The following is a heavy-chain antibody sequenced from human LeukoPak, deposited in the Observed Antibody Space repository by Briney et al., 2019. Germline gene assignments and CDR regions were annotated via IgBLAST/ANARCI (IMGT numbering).Heavy chain of an antibody. Sequence: GRSLRPSCAASGFTFSSYAMHWVRQAPGKGLEGVAVISYDGSNKYYADSVKGRFTISRDNSKNTLYLQMNSLRAEDTAVYYCARAPSSRAPNFDYWGQGTLVTVSS. CDR3: ARAPSSRAPNFDY. D-gene: IGHD2-15*01. CDR2: ISYDGSNK. CDR1: GFTFSSYA. V-gene: IGHV3-30*04. J-gene: IGHJ4*02.